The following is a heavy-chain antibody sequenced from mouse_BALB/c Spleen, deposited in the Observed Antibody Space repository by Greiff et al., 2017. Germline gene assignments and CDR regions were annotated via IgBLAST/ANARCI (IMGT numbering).Heavy chain of an antibody. CDR1: GFTFTDYY. CDR3: ARYRYDEYFDV. Sequence: DVKLVESGGGLVQPGGSLRLSCATSGFTFTDYYMSWVRQPPGKALEWLGFIRNKANGYTTEYSASVKGRFTISRDNSQSILYLQMNTLRAEDSATYYCARYRYDEYFDVWGAGTTVTVSS. V-gene: IGHV7-3*02. CDR2: IRNKANGYTT. D-gene: IGHD2-14*01. J-gene: IGHJ1*01.